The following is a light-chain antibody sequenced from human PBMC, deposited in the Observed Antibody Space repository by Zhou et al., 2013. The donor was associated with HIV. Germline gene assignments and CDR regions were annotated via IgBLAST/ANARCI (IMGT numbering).Light chain of an antibody. Sequence: DIQMTQSPSPLSGLVGDSVTLTCRASQNIGTSLNWYHQKPGKAPKLLIYGASRLQSGVPSRFSGSGSGTHFILTISSLQPEDFATYYCQQANSFPYTFGQGTKLEIK. CDR1: QNIGTS. CDR2: GAS. V-gene: IGKV1-39*01. J-gene: IGKJ2*01. CDR3: QQANSFPYT.